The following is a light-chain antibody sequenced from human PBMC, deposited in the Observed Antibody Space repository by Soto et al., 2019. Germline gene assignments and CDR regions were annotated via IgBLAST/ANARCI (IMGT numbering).Light chain of an antibody. V-gene: IGLV4-69*01. Sequence: QPVLTQSPSASGSLGASVQLTCTLSSGHSSYAIAWHQQQPQKGPRYLMKLNSDGSHSKGDGIPDRFSGSSSGAERYLTISSLQSEDEADYYCQTWEVFGGGTKVTVL. CDR1: SGHSSYA. J-gene: IGLJ3*02. CDR3: QTWEV. CDR2: LNSDGSH.